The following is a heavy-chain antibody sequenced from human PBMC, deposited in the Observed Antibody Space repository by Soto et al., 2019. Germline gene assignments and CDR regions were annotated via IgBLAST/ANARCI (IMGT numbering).Heavy chain of an antibody. J-gene: IGHJ4*02. V-gene: IGHV4-30-4*01. Sequence: QVQLQESGPGLVKTSQTLSLTCTVSGGSISSGFFFWSWLRQTPGKGLEWIGYTFHTGATHFNASLESPLSMSVDTSKNQFSMRLASVTAADTAVYYCARAGHVGAARSCCHTFWGQGVPVTVSS. CDR1: GGSISSGFFF. CDR2: TFHTGAT. CDR3: ARAGHVGAARSCCHTF. D-gene: IGHD1-26*01.